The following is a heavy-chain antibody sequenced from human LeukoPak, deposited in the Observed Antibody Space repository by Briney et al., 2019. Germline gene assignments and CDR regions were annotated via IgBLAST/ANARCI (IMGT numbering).Heavy chain of an antibody. CDR3: AMWPYVSGSYWEGIEY. Sequence: PSGTLSLTCGVSGGSISNTNWWTWFRQPPGKGLEWVSTITGSGGGTYFGDSVKGRFTISRDNSKTTLYLQMNSLRADDTAVYYCAMWPYVSGSYWEGIEYWGQGTLVTVSS. CDR1: GGSISNTNW. J-gene: IGHJ4*02. CDR2: ITGSGGGT. D-gene: IGHD3-10*01. V-gene: IGHV3-23*01.